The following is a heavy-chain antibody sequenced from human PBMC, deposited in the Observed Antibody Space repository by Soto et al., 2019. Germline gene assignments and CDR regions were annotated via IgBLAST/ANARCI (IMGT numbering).Heavy chain of an antibody. CDR3: ARNRNRIAVAGTGVDY. CDR2: ISSSSSYI. V-gene: IGHV3-21*01. CDR1: GFTFSSYS. J-gene: IGHJ4*02. Sequence: GGSLRLSCAASGFTFSSYSMNWVRQAPGKGLEWVSSISSSSSYIYYAASVKGRFTISRDNAKNSLYLQMNSLRAEDTAVYYCARNRNRIAVAGTGVDYWGQGTLVTVSS. D-gene: IGHD6-19*01.